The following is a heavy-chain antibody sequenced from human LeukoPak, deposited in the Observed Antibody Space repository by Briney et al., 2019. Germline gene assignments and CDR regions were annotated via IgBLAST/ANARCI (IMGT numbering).Heavy chain of an antibody. V-gene: IGHV3-23*01. D-gene: IGHD6-6*01. CDR1: GFTFSSQA. J-gene: IGHJ3*02. Sequence: PGGSLRLSCAASGFTFSSQAMSWVRQAPGKGLEWVSTLSIVGDSTYYADSVKGRFTISRDSSKNTLYLQLNSLRAEDTAVYYCAKLRSSSVYDAFHMWGQGTVVTVSS. CDR2: LSIVGDST. CDR3: AKLRSSSVYDAFHM.